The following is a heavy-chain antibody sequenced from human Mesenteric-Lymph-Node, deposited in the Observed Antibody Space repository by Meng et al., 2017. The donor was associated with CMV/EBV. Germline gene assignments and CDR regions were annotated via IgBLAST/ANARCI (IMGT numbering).Heavy chain of an antibody. CDR2: IGGSGGST. V-gene: IGHV3-23*01. CDR3: AKRIAITGPYFDY. CDR1: GFTFGSYV. Sequence: AASGFTFGSYVMSGVRQAPGKGLEWVSAIGGSGGSTYYADSVKGRFTISRDNSKNTLSLGMNSLRAEDTAVYYCAKRIAITGPYFDYWGQGTLVTVSS. D-gene: IGHD1-20*01. J-gene: IGHJ4*02.